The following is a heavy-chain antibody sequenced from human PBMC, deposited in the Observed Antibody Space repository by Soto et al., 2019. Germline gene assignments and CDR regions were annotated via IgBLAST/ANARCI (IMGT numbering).Heavy chain of an antibody. V-gene: IGHV3-30*18. CDR1: GFTFSSYG. CDR3: AKGDGYCSSTSCSYYYYGMDV. CDR2: ISYDGSNK. Sequence: GGSLRLSCAASGFTFSSYGMHWVRQAPGKGLEWVAVISYDGSNKYYADSVKGRFTISRDNSKNTLYLQMNSLRAEDTAVYYCAKGDGYCSSTSCSYYYYGMDVWGQGTTVTVSS. D-gene: IGHD2-2*01. J-gene: IGHJ6*02.